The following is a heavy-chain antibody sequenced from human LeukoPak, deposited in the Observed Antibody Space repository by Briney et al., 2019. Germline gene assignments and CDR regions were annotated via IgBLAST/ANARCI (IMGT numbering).Heavy chain of an antibody. CDR2: IYHSGST. Sequence: PSETLSLTCAVSGYSISSGYYWGWIRQPPGKGLEWIGSIYHSGSTYYNPSLKSRVTISVDTSKNQFSLKLSSVTAADTAVYYCAGPSTAMATSDFGYWGQGTLVTVSS. V-gene: IGHV4-38-2*01. J-gene: IGHJ4*02. CDR1: GYSISSGYY. CDR3: AGPSTAMATSDFGY. D-gene: IGHD5-18*01.